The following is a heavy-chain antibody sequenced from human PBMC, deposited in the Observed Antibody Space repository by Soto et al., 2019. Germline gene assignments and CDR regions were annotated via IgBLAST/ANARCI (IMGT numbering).Heavy chain of an antibody. V-gene: IGHV4-34*01. Sequence: PSETLSLNCAVYGESLSHYYWSWIRQSPGQGLEWIGEIYYSGSTNYNPSLKSRATISAVSSANQFSLKLNSVTAADTAVYYCARGQWSDRLFNWGRGILVTVSS. D-gene: IGHD2-15*01. CDR1: GESLSHYY. J-gene: IGHJ4*02. CDR3: ARGQWSDRLFN. CDR2: IYYSGST.